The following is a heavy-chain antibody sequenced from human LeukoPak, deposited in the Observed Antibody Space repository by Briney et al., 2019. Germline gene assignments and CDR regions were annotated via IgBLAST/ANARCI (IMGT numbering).Heavy chain of an antibody. D-gene: IGHD1-14*01. V-gene: IGHV3-53*01. Sequence: PGGSLRLSCAASGFTFITNDMTWVREAPGKGLEWVSVLYSDGNTKYADAVQGRFTISRDNSKNTLYLEMNSLSPDDTAVYYCARGVEPLAANTLAYWGQGTLVTVCS. CDR1: GFTFITND. CDR3: ARGVEPLAANTLAY. CDR2: LYSDGNT. J-gene: IGHJ4*02.